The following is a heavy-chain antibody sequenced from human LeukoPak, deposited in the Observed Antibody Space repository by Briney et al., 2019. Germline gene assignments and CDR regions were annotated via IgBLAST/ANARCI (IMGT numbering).Heavy chain of an antibody. CDR2: ISYDGSNK. V-gene: IGHV3-30*03. J-gene: IGHJ4*02. CDR3: ARDSVGDCSGGSCYSGLGY. D-gene: IGHD2-15*01. CDR1: GFTFSSYS. Sequence: GGSLRLSCAPSGFTFSSYSMSWVREAPGKELEWVAVISYDGSNKYYADSVKGRFTISRDNAKNSLYLQMNSLRAEDTAVYYCARDSVGDCSGGSCYSGLGYWGQGTLVTVSS.